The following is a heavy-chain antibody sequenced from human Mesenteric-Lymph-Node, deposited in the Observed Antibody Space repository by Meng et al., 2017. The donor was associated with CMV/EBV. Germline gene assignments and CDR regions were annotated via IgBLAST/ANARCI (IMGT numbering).Heavy chain of an antibody. V-gene: IGHV4-61*01. CDR3: ARDFGVATTSGRFDP. CDR2: IYYSGST. Sequence: SRGSVSSDTSYWRWIRQPPGKRLEWIGYIYYSGSTNYNPSLKSRVTISVDTSKNQFSLKLTSVTAADTAVYYCARDFGVATTSGRFDPWGQGTLVTVSS. CDR1: RGSVSSDTSY. D-gene: IGHD3-3*01. J-gene: IGHJ5*02.